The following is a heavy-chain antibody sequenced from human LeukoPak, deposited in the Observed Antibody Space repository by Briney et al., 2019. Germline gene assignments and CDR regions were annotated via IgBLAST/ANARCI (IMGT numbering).Heavy chain of an antibody. CDR3: AREVSSVGANYFDY. Sequence: ASVKVSCKASGYIFSDYTMHWVRQAPGQRLEWMGWINGENGDTKYSQELRGRVTFTSDSSATTVYMELSSLRSEDVAVYYCAREVSSVGANYFDYWGQGTLVTVSS. CDR1: GYIFSDYT. D-gene: IGHD3-10*01. CDR2: INGENGDT. J-gene: IGHJ4*02. V-gene: IGHV1-3*03.